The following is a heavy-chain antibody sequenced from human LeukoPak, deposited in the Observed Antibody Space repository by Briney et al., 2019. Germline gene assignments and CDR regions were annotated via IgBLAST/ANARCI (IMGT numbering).Heavy chain of an antibody. V-gene: IGHV4-39*07. CDR1: GGSISSSSYY. D-gene: IGHD3-16*02. CDR2: IYYSGST. Sequence: SETLSLTCTVSGGSISSSSYYWGWIRQPPGKGLEWIGSIYYSGSTYYNPSLKSRVTISVDTSKNQFSPKLSSVTAADTAVYYCARDPTSRPIRYYDYVWGSYRSGFDYWGQGTLVTVSS. J-gene: IGHJ4*02. CDR3: ARDPTSRPIRYYDYVWGSYRSGFDY.